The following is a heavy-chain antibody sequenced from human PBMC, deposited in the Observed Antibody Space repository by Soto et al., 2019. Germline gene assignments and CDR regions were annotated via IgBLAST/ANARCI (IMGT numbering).Heavy chain of an antibody. CDR3: ARAHYGSGSYYHDY. V-gene: IGHV3-30-3*01. Sequence: QVQLVESGGGVVQPGRSLRLSCAASGFTFSSYAMHWVRQAPGQGLEWVAVISYDGSNKYYADSVKGRFTISRDNSKNTLYLQMNSLRAEDTAVYYCARAHYGSGSYYHDYWGQGTLVTVSS. CDR2: ISYDGSNK. D-gene: IGHD3-10*01. CDR1: GFTFSSYA. J-gene: IGHJ4*02.